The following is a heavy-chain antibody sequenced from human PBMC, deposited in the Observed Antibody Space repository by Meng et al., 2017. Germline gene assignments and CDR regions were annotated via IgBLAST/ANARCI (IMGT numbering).Heavy chain of an antibody. CDR3: ARELKEQSFAWGY. CDR2: INHSGST. CDR1: GGSFSGYY. V-gene: IGHV4-34*01. D-gene: IGHD3-16*01. Sequence: QVQLQQLGVGLLKPSETLASTCAVYGGSFSGYYGGWIRQPPGKGLEWIGEINHSGSTNYNPSLKSRVTISVDTSKNQFSLKLSSVTAADTAVYYCARELKEQSFAWGYWGQGTLVTVSS. J-gene: IGHJ4*02.